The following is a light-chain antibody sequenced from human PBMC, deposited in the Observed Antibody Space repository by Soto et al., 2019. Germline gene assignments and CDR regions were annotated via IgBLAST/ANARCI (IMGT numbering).Light chain of an antibody. Sequence: QSALTQPASVSGSPGQSITISCTGTSSDVGGYNYVSWYQQHPGKAPKLMIYDVSNRPSGVYNRFSGSKAGNTASLTISGLQAEDEADYYCSSYTISSTLVVFGGGTKLTVL. V-gene: IGLV2-14*01. CDR2: DVS. J-gene: IGLJ2*01. CDR1: SSDVGGYNY. CDR3: SSYTISSTLVV.